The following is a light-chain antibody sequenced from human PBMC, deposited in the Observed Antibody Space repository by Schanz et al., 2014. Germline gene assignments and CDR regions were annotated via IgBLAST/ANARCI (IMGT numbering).Light chain of an antibody. V-gene: IGKV3-20*01. CDR2: SAS. CDR3: QQYGSSPKN. Sequence: ENVLTQSPGTLSLSPGERATLSCRASQSVSNNYLAWYQQKSGQAPRLLIYSASTRATGIPDRFTGSGSGADFTLTISRLEPEDFAVYYCQQYGSSPKNFGQGTKLEI. CDR1: QSVSNNY. J-gene: IGKJ2*01.